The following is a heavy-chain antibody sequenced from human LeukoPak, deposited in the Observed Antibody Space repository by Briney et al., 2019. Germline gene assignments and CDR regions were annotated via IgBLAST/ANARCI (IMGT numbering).Heavy chain of an antibody. J-gene: IGHJ4*02. D-gene: IGHD4-17*01. Sequence: ASVKVSCKASGYTFTSYDINWVRQATGQGLEWMGWMNPNSGNTGYAQKFQGRVTMTRNTSISTAYMELSSLRSEDTAVYYCARARRQVTTLDYWGQGTLVTVSS. V-gene: IGHV1-8*01. CDR1: GYTFTSYD. CDR3: ARARRQVTTLDY. CDR2: MNPNSGNT.